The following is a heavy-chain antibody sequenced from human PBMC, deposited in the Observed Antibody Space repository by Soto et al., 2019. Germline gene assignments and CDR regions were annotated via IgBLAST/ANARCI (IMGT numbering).Heavy chain of an antibody. J-gene: IGHJ4*02. CDR3: ARDWRSNYIDY. CDR1: GFTFSSYA. D-gene: IGHD4-4*01. CDR2: ISYDGSNK. Sequence: GGSLRLSCAASGFTFSSYAMHWVRQAPGKGLEWVAVISYDGSNKYYADSVKGRFTISRDNSKNTLYLQMNSLRAEDTAVYYCARDWRSNYIDYWGQGTLVTVPQ. V-gene: IGHV3-30-3*01.